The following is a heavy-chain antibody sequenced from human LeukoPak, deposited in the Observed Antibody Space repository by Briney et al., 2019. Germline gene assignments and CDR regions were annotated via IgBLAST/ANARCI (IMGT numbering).Heavy chain of an antibody. Sequence: SETLSLTCTVSGGSISSYYWSWIRQPPGKGLEWIGYIYYSGSTNYNPSLKSRVTISVDTSKNQFSLKLSSVSAADTAVYYCAGSHYDILTGYYIFDYWGQGTLVTVSS. V-gene: IGHV4-59*01. CDR1: GGSISSYY. J-gene: IGHJ4*02. D-gene: IGHD3-9*01. CDR2: IYYSGST. CDR3: AGSHYDILTGYYIFDY.